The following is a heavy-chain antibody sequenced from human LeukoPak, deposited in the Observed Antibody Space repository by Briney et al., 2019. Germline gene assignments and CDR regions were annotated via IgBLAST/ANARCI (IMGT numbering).Heavy chain of an antibody. CDR3: ATLTEYSSSNWFDP. CDR2: FDPEDGET. Sequence: ASVKVSCKVSGYTLTELSMHWVRQAPGKGLEWMGGFDPEDGETIYAQKFQGRVTMTEDTSTDTAYMELSSLRSEDTAVYYCATLTEYSSSNWFDPGGQGTRVTVSS. J-gene: IGHJ5*02. V-gene: IGHV1-24*01. D-gene: IGHD6-6*01. CDR1: GYTLTELS.